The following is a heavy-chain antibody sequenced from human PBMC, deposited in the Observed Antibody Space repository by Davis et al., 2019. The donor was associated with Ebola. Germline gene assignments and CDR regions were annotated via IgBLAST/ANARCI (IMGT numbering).Heavy chain of an antibody. CDR2: ISSSSSYI. Sequence: GGSLRLSCAASGFTFSSYSMNWVRQAPGKGLEWVSSISSSSSYIYYADSVKGRFTISRDNAKNSLYLQMNSLRAEDTAVYYCARDSAYYYGMDVWGQGTTVTVSS. V-gene: IGHV3-21*04. CDR1: GFTFSSYS. J-gene: IGHJ6*02. CDR3: ARDSAYYYGMDV.